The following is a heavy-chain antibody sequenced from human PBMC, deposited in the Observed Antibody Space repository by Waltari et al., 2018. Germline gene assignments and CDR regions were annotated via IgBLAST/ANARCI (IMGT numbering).Heavy chain of an antibody. CDR2: IYYSGST. J-gene: IGHJ4*02. CDR3: ARAGSSSSYYFDY. V-gene: IGHV4-59*01. Sequence: QVQLQESGPGLVKPSETLSLTCTVSGGPLSSYYWSWHRQPPGKGLEWIGYIYYSGSTNYNPSLKSRVTISVDTSKNQFSLKLSSVTAADTAVYYCARAGSSSSYYFDYWGQGTLVTVSS. D-gene: IGHD6-13*01. CDR1: GGPLSSYY.